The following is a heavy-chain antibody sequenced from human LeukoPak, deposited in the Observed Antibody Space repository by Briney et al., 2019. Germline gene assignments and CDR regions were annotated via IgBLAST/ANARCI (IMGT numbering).Heavy chain of an antibody. D-gene: IGHD3-3*01. CDR3: ARSGGVVIAFDY. CDR2: IYYSGST. CDR1: GGSFSGYY. J-gene: IGHJ4*02. Sequence: PSETLSLTCAVYGGSFSGYYWSWIRQPPGKGLEWIGSIYYSGSTYYNPSLKSRVTISVDTSKNQFSLKLSSVTAADTAVYYCARSGGVVIAFDYWGQGTWSPSPQ. V-gene: IGHV4-34*01.